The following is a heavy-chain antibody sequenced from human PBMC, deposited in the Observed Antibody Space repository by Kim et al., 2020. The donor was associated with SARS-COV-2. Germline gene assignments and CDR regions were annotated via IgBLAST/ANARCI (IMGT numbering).Heavy chain of an antibody. V-gene: IGHV4-34*01. J-gene: IGHJ6*02. Sequence: SETLSLTCAVYGGSFSAYSWIWIRQAPGKGLEWIGEVNHSGITKYHPSLKSRVTISVDTSNNQFSLTLPSVTAADTAVFYCARGRAGVVPSPILGLGPYYYYYAMDVWGQGTTVTVS. CDR3: ARGRAGVVPSPILGLGPYYYYYAMDV. CDR2: VNHSGIT. D-gene: IGHD3-3*01. CDR1: GGSFSAYS.